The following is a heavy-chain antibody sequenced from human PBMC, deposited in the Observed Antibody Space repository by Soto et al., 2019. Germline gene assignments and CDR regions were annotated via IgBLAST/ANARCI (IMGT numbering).Heavy chain of an antibody. V-gene: IGHV3-43*01. J-gene: IGHJ4*02. D-gene: IGHD5-12*01. CDR1: GFTFDDYT. Sequence: PGGSLRLSCAASGFTFDDYTMHWVRQAPGKGLEWVSLISWDGGSTYYADSVKGRFTISRDNSKNSLYLQMNSLRTEDTALYYCGKDISGYSGYDYFDYFDYWGQGTLVTVSS. CDR3: GKDISGYSGYDYFDYFDY. CDR2: ISWDGGST.